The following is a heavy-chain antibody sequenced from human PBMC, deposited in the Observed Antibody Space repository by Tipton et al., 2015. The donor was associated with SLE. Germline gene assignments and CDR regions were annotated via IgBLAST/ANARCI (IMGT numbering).Heavy chain of an antibody. CDR2: IYYSGST. Sequence: TLSLTCTVSGGSISSSSYYWGWIRQPPGKGLEWIGSIYYSGSTYYNPSLKSRVTISVDTSKNQFSLRLSSVTAADTAVYYCARPFTYCGGDCSPFAFDIWGQGTLVTVSS. D-gene: IGHD2-21*02. CDR3: ARPFTYCGGDCSPFAFDI. CDR1: GGSISSSSYY. J-gene: IGHJ3*02. V-gene: IGHV4-39*07.